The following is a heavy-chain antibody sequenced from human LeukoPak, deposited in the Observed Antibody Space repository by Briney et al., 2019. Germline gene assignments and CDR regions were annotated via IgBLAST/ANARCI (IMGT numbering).Heavy chain of an antibody. CDR1: GFTFSNYS. CDR2: IGGSGDST. J-gene: IGHJ4*02. Sequence: GGSLILSCAASGFTFSNYSMSLVRHAPRKGLGWGSGIGGSGDSTHYADSVKGQFTISRDNSKHTVYLHMNSLTDEDTAVYFCAKDRTWAPAPSHFNYCGRGTLVTVSS. V-gene: IGHV3-23*01. CDR3: AKDRTWAPAPSHFNY. D-gene: IGHD1-26*01.